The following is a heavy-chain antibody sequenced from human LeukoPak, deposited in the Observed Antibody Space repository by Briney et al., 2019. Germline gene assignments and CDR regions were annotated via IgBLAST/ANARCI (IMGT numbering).Heavy chain of an antibody. V-gene: IGHV3-7*04. CDR1: GFTFRNYW. Sequence: GGSLRLSCAASGFTFRNYWMNWVRQAPGKGLEWVANIKPDGSEKRYVDSVKGRFTISRDNAKNSLYLQMNSLRAEDTAVYYCAKDNRGGDDAFDIWGQGTMVTVSS. J-gene: IGHJ3*02. CDR3: AKDNRGGDDAFDI. D-gene: IGHD2-21*02. CDR2: IKPDGSEK.